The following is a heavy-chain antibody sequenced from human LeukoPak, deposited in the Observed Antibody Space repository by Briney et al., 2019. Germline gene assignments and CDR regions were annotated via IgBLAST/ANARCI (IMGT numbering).Heavy chain of an antibody. CDR2: INHSGST. D-gene: IGHD3-9*01. J-gene: IGHJ4*02. Sequence: PSETLSLTCAVYGGSFSGYYWSWIRQPPGKGLEWIGEINHSGSTNYNPSLKSRVTISVDTSKNQFSLKLSSVSAADTAVYYCARGGDAENDILTGLGYYFDYWGQGTLVTVSS. V-gene: IGHV4-34*01. CDR1: GGSFSGYY. CDR3: ARGGDAENDILTGLGYYFDY.